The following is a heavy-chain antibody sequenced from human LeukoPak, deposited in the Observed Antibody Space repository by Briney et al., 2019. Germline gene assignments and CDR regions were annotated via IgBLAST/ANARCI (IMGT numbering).Heavy chain of an antibody. CDR1: GGSFSGYY. Sequence: SETLSLTCAVYGGSFSGYYWSWIRQPPGKGLEWIGEINHSGSTNYNPSLKSRVTISVDTSKNQFSLKLSSVTAADTAVYYCARALPYSITPGWSDPWGQGTLVTVSS. CDR3: ARALPYSITPGWSDP. J-gene: IGHJ5*02. V-gene: IGHV4-34*01. D-gene: IGHD4-11*01. CDR2: INHSGST.